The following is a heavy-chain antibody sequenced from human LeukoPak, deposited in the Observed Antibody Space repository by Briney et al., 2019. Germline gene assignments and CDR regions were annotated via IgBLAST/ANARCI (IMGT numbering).Heavy chain of an antibody. V-gene: IGHV4-4*07. CDR1: GASISTNY. Sequence: SSETLSLTCSVSGASISTNYWSWIRQPAGKGLEWIGRIYNSGNTNYSPSLESRVTMSADTSKNHFSLRLTSVTAADTAVYYCARGSFDSSGYYVFDYWGQGRLVTVSS. D-gene: IGHD3-22*01. CDR3: ARGSFDSSGYYVFDY. CDR2: IYNSGNT. J-gene: IGHJ4*02.